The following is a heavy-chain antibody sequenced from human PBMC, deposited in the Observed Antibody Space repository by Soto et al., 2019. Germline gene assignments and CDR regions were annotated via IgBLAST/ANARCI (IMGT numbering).Heavy chain of an antibody. CDR2: INPYNENT. Sequence: QIQLVQSGAEVKKPGASVKVSCKASDYSFSSYAISWVRQAPGQGLEWMGWINPYNENTNYAQKFQGRISMTTDTSTSTAYMELRSLRFDDTATYYCVRDEVTPPGLGCAYWGQGTLVTVSS. J-gene: IGHJ4*02. CDR3: VRDEVTPPGLGCAY. D-gene: IGHD2-21*02. CDR1: DYSFSSYA. V-gene: IGHV1-18*01.